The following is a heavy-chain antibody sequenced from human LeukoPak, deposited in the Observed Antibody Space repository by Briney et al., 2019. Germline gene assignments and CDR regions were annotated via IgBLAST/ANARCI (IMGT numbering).Heavy chain of an antibody. CDR2: ISRSGTII. J-gene: IGHJ5*02. D-gene: IGHD3-22*01. CDR3: ASQYYYDSRSYYNSEWFDP. CDR1: GFTFSTYG. Sequence: GGSLRLSCAASGFTFSTYGMNWVRQAPGRGLEWVSFISRSGTIIYYTDSVKGRFTISRDNAKNSLYLEMNSLRAEDTAVYYCASQYYYDSRSYYNSEWFDPWGQGTPVTVSS. V-gene: IGHV3-48*04.